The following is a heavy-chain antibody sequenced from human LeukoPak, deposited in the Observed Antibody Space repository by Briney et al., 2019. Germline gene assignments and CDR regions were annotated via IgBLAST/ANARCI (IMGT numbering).Heavy chain of an antibody. D-gene: IGHD6-19*01. CDR1: RSTFSNSI. J-gene: IGHJ3*02. V-gene: IGHV3-30*14. CDR2: MSHDGSE. CDR3: VRGGIRVAGLDAFDI. Sequence: GGSLRLSCTVSRSTFSNSILHWVRQAPGKGLEWVALMSHDGSENYADSVKGRFTISRENGQDSLYLHMNSLRAEDTAVYYCVRGGIRVAGLDAFDIWGQGTVVTVFS.